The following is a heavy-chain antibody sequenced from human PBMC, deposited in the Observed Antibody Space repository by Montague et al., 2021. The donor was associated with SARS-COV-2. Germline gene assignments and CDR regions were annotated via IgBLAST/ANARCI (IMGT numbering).Heavy chain of an antibody. CDR3: ARSYGDYRDSYFDY. CDR1: GFSRNTSGMC. Sequence: PALAKPTQTLTLTCTFSGFSRNTSGMCVSWIRQPPGKALEWLALIDWDEDQYYSTSLKTRLTISKDTSKNQVVLTMTNMDPIDTATYYCARSYGDYRDSYFDYWGQGTLVTVSS. D-gene: IGHD4-17*01. V-gene: IGHV2-70*01. J-gene: IGHJ4*02. CDR2: IDWDEDQ.